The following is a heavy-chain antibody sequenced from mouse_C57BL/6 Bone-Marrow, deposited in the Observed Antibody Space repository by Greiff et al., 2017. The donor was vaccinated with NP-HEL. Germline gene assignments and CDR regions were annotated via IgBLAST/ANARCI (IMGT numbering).Heavy chain of an antibody. CDR1: GFNIKDYY. CDR2: IDPEDGET. D-gene: IGHD2-4*01. Sequence: VQLQQSGAELVKPGASVKLSCTASGFNIKDYYMHWVKQRTEQGLEWIGRIDPEDGETKYVPKFQGKATITADTSSNTAYLQLSSLTSEDTAVYYCASEGLRRTMDYWGQGTSVTVSS. CDR3: ASEGLRRTMDY. J-gene: IGHJ4*01. V-gene: IGHV14-2*01.